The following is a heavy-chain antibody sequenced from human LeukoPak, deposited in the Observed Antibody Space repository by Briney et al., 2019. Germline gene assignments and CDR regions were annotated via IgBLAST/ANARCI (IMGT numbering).Heavy chain of an antibody. Sequence: PGGSLRLSCAASGFTFSDYYMSWIRQAPGKGLEWVSYISSSSSYTNYADSVKGRFTISRDNAKNSLYLQMNSLRAEDTAVYYCARDLDGDYYFDYWGQGTLVTVSS. J-gene: IGHJ4*02. CDR2: ISSSSSYT. CDR1: GFTFSDYY. CDR3: ARDLDGDYYFDY. V-gene: IGHV3-11*05. D-gene: IGHD4-17*01.